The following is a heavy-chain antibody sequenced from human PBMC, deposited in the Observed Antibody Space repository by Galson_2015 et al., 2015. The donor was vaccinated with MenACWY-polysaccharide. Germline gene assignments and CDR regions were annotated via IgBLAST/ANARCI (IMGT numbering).Heavy chain of an antibody. CDR3: ARVREQWLVGGPFDH. V-gene: IGHV3-74*01. Sequence: SLRLSCAASGFTFSSYWMHWVRHAPGKGLVWVSRINADGKSTSYADSVKGRFTISRDNAKNTLYLQMNSLRGEDTAVYYCARVREQWLVGGPFDHWGQGTLVTVSS. D-gene: IGHD6-19*01. CDR2: INADGKST. CDR1: GFTFSSYW. J-gene: IGHJ4*02.